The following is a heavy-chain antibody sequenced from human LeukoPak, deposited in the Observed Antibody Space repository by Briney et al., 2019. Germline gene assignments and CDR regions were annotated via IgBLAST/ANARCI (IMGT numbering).Heavy chain of an antibody. CDR3: AKQLGYCSDGSCYFPY. J-gene: IGHJ4*02. CDR2: ISYDGSNK. Sequence: RAGGSLRLSCAASGFTFSSYAMHWVRQAPGKGLEWVAVISYDGSNKYYADSVQGRFTISRDNSKSTLCLQMNSLRAEDTAVYYCAKQLGYCSDGSCYFPYWGQGTLVTVSS. CDR1: GFTFSSYA. V-gene: IGHV3-30-3*02. D-gene: IGHD2-15*01.